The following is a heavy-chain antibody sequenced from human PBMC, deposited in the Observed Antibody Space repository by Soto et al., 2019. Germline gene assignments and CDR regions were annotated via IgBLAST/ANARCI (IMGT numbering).Heavy chain of an antibody. J-gene: IGHJ4*02. CDR3: ARVPEYSSSSAGYYFDY. Sequence: QLQLQESGPGLVKPSETLSLTCTVSGGSISSSSYYWGWIRQPPGKGLEWIGSIYYSGSTYYNPSLKSRVTISVDTSKNQFSLKLSSVTAADTAVYYCARVPEYSSSSAGYYFDYWGQGTLVTVSS. D-gene: IGHD6-6*01. V-gene: IGHV4-39*01. CDR2: IYYSGST. CDR1: GGSISSSSYY.